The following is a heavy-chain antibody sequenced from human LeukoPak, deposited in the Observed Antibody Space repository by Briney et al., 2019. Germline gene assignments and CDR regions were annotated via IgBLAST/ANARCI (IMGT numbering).Heavy chain of an antibody. D-gene: IGHD3-22*01. CDR2: IIPIFGTA. J-gene: IGHJ6*02. CDR3: ARDQVPTYYYDSSGYYAHYYYYGVDV. CDR1: GGTFSSYA. V-gene: IGHV1-69*13. Sequence: GASVKVSCKASGGTFSSYAISWVRQAPGQGLEWVGGIIPIFGTANYAQKLQGRVTITADESTSTAYMELSSLRSEDTAVYYCARDQVPTYYYDSSGYYAHYYYYGVDVWGQGTTVTVSS.